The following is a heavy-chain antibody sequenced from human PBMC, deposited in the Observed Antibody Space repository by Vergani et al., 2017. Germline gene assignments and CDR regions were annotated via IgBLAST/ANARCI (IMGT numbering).Heavy chain of an antibody. CDR3: ARDSGSYAAFDI. J-gene: IGHJ3*02. D-gene: IGHD1-26*01. CDR2: IYYSGST. Sequence: QVQLQESGPGLVKPSETLSLTCTVSGGSISSYYWSWIRQPPGKGLEWIGYIYYSGSTNYNPSLKSRVTISVDTSKNQFSLKLSSVTAADTAVYYCARDSGSYAAFDIWGQGTMVTVSS. V-gene: IGHV4-59*12. CDR1: GGSISSYY.